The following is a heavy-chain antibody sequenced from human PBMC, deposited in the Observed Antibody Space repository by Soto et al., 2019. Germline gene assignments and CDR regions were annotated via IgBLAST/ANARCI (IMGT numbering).Heavy chain of an antibody. V-gene: IGHV4-4*02. CDR2: IYNTGRT. Sequence: QVQLQESGPGLVEPSGTLSLTCAVSGASINSNWWSWVRQPPGKGLEWIGEIYNTGRTNYNPSLQSRVAISLARFNNQFSRSLSSVTAADTAIYYCARHVGVSGTRGFDFWGQGILVPVSS. J-gene: IGHJ4*02. CDR1: GASINSNW. CDR3: ARHVGVSGTRGFDF. D-gene: IGHD6-19*01.